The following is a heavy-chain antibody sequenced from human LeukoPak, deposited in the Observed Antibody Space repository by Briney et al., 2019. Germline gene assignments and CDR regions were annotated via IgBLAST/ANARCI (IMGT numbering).Heavy chain of an antibody. CDR2: FGTRSTSI. D-gene: IGHD3-22*01. V-gene: IGHV3-21*01. CDR1: GFTFSGYS. J-gene: IGHJ4*02. CDR3: AREVSEGFDF. Sequence: PGGSLRLSCTASGFTFSGYSMNWIRQAPGKGLEWVSSFGTRSTSIYHAGSVKGRFAISRDNAKNSLYLQMNSPRAEDTALYYRAREVSEGFDFWGQGTLVTVSS.